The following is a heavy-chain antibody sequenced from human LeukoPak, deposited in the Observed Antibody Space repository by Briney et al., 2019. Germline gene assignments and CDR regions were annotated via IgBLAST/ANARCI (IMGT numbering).Heavy chain of an antibody. J-gene: IGHJ5*02. CDR3: VRDFQWSLES. D-gene: IGHD1-1*01. Sequence: PGGSLRLSCTASGLSVSYNYMTWVRQAPGKGLEWVSVLYSDGDTYYADSVKGRFTISRDNAKSSLYLQLNDLRAEDTAVYYCVRDFQWSLESWGQGTPVTVSS. CDR2: LYSDGDT. V-gene: IGHV3-66*01. CDR1: GLSVSYNY.